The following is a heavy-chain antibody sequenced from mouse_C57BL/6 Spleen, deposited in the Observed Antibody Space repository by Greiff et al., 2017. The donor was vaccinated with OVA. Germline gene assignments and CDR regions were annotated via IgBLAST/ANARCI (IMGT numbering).Heavy chain of an antibody. CDR1: GYSFTDYN. D-gene: IGHD1-1*01. V-gene: IGHV1-39*01. J-gene: IGHJ4*01. CDR2: INPNYGTT. CDR3: ARRGYYYGSSYVRAMDY. Sequence: EVQLQESGPELVKPGASVKISCKASGYSFTDYNMNWVKQSNGKSLEWIGVINPNYGTTSYNQKFKGKATLTVDQSSSTAYMQLNSLTSEDSAVYYCARRGYYYGSSYVRAMDYWGQGTSVTVSS.